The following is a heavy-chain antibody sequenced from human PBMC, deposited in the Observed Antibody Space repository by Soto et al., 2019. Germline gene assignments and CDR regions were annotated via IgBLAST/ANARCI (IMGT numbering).Heavy chain of an antibody. V-gene: IGHV3-48*01. J-gene: IGHJ3*02. CDR1: GFTFSSYS. CDR3: ARDMITFGGVIVKAGNGAFDI. D-gene: IGHD3-16*02. CDR2: ISSSSSTI. Sequence: EVQLVESGGGLVQPGGSLRLSCAASGFTFSSYSMNWVRQAPGKGLEWVSYISSSSSTIYYADSVKGRFTISRDNAKSSLYLQRNSLRAEDTAVYYCARDMITFGGVIVKAGNGAFDIWGQGTMVTVSS.